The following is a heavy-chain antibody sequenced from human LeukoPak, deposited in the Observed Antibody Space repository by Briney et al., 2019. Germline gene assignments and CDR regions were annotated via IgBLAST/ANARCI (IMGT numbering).Heavy chain of an antibody. CDR1: GDTFITYA. D-gene: IGHD2-15*01. V-gene: IGHV1-69*05. CDR2: VIPIFNTT. Sequence: ASVKVSCKASGDTFITYAFSWVRQAPGQGLEWMGGVIPIFNTTNYAQKFQGRVTMTTDTSTSTAYMELRSLRSDDTAVYYCARDWLRYCSGGSCPFDYWGQGTLVTVSS. J-gene: IGHJ4*02. CDR3: ARDWLRYCSGGSCPFDY.